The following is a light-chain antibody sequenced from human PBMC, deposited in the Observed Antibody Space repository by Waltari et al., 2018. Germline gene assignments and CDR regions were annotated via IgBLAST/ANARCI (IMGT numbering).Light chain of an antibody. Sequence: QSALTQAASVSGSPGQSITISCTGTSSDVGSYNIVPWYQQHPGKAPKLLVSEVTKRPSGVCIRCSGSTSGNTASLTISGLQAEDEADYFCSSYGSINTWLFGGGTKLTVL. J-gene: IGLJ3*02. CDR3: SSYGSINTWL. CDR1: SSDVGSYNI. V-gene: IGLV2-23*02. CDR2: EVT.